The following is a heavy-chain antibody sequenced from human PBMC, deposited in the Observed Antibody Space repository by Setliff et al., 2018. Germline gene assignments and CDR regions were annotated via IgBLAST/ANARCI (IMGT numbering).Heavy chain of an antibody. Sequence: GGSLRLSCAASGFTFSTYGLNWVRQAPGKGLEWISYLNNDGTTIYYADSVRGRFTISRDNAKNTLYLQMNSLRAEDTAVYYCARSKFGGIYYYYGMDVWGQGTTVTVSS. CDR3: ARSKFGGIYYYYGMDV. V-gene: IGHV3-48*04. J-gene: IGHJ6*02. D-gene: IGHD3-16*01. CDR1: GFTFSTYG. CDR2: LNNDGTTI.